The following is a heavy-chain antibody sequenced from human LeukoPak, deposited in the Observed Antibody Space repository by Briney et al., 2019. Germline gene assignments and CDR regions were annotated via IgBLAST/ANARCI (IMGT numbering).Heavy chain of an antibody. Sequence: ASVKVSCKVSGYTLTELSMHWVRQAPGKGLEWMGGFDPEDGETIYAQKFQGRVTMTEDTSTDTAYMELSSLRSEDTAVYYCATAFLPLHYGGNSEVAFDIWGQGTMVTVSS. V-gene: IGHV1-24*01. D-gene: IGHD4-23*01. J-gene: IGHJ3*02. CDR3: ATAFLPLHYGGNSEVAFDI. CDR1: GYTLTELS. CDR2: FDPEDGET.